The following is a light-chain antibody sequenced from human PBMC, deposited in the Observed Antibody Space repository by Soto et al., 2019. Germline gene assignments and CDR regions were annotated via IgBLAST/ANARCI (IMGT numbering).Light chain of an antibody. CDR3: ATWDDSLNVQV. Sequence: QSVLAQPPSASGTPGQRVTISCSGNSSNIGSNTVNWYQQLPGTAPTLLIYTNNQRPSGVPDRFSGSKSGTSASLAISRLRSEDEADYYCATWDDSLNVQVFGGGTKLTVL. V-gene: IGLV1-44*01. J-gene: IGLJ3*02. CDR1: SSNIGSNT. CDR2: TNN.